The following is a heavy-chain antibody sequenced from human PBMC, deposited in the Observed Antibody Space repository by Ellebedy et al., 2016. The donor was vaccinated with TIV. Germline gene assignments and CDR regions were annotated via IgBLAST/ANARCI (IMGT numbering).Heavy chain of an antibody. D-gene: IGHD6-13*01. J-gene: IGHJ4*02. CDR2: IYPGESDT. CDR1: GYRFTSYW. Sequence: GESLKISCKGSGYRFTSYWIGWVRQLPGKGLEWMGIIYPGESDTRYSPSFQGQVTISADKSISTAYLQWSSLRASDTAMYYCPRQGNYSSTWDAGYWGQGTLVTVSS. CDR3: PRQGNYSSTWDAGY. V-gene: IGHV5-51*01.